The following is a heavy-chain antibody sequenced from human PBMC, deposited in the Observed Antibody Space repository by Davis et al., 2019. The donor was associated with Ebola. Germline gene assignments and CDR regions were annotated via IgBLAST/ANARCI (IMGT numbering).Heavy chain of an antibody. Sequence: GGSLRLSCAASGFIFSNYAMSWVRQAPGKGLEWISAISDYGATNYADSVWGRFTISRDNSKKSLYLQMNSLRADDTAVYYCARSLSITRFDHWGQGTLITVSS. CDR3: ARSLSITRFDH. CDR1: GFIFSNYA. V-gene: IGHV3-23*01. D-gene: IGHD3-10*01. CDR2: ISDYGAT. J-gene: IGHJ4*02.